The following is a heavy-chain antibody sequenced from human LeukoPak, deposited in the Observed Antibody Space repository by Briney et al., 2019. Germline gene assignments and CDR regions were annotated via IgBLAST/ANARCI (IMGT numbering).Heavy chain of an antibody. Sequence: ASVKVSCKAPGYTFIGYYIHWVRQAPGQGLEWMGWISPNSGGTNYAQKFQGRVTMTRDTSISTAYMELSRLRYDDTAVYYCANWEGVETNQAFDNRGQGKKVTVSS. CDR1: GYTFIGYY. V-gene: IGHV1-2*02. J-gene: IGHJ3*02. D-gene: IGHD1-26*01. CDR2: ISPNSGGT. CDR3: ANWEGVETNQAFDN.